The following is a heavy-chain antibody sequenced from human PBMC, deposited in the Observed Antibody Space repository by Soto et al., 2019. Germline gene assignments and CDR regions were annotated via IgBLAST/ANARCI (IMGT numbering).Heavy chain of an antibody. CDR2: MNPNSGNT. D-gene: IGHD2-8*01. J-gene: IGHJ5*02. V-gene: IGHV1-8*01. Sequence: QVQLVQSGAEVKKPGASVKVSCKASGYTFTSYDINWVRQATGQGLEWMGWMNPNSGNTGYAQKFQGRVTMTRNTSIRTPYIELSSPRSEDTAVYYCAREVSYWFDPWGQGTLVTVSS. CDR3: AREVSYWFDP. CDR1: GYTFTSYD.